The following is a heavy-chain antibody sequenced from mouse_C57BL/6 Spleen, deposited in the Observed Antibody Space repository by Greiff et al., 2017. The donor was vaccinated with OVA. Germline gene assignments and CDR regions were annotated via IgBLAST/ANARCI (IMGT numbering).Heavy chain of an antibody. D-gene: IGHD1-1*01. Sequence: EVKVVESGEGLVKPGGSLKLSCAASGFTFSSYAMSWVRQTPEKRLEWVAYISSGGDYIYYADTVKGRFTISRDNARNTLYLQMSSLKSEDTAMYYCTRDVGYYYGSSPFAYWGQGTLVTVSA. CDR1: GFTFSSYA. CDR2: ISSGGDYI. CDR3: TRDVGYYYGSSPFAY. J-gene: IGHJ3*01. V-gene: IGHV5-9-1*02.